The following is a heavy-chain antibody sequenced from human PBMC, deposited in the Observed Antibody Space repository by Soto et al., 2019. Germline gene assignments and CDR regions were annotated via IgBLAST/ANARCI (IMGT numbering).Heavy chain of an antibody. J-gene: IGHJ4*02. Sequence: GESLNISCKASGYRFTSFWIRCVLQMPGKGLEWLGFSYPGDSDTRYSPSFQGQVTISADKSSSTAYLQWNSLQASDTALYYCARHDDSSGWYYFDYWRQGTLVTVS. CDR2: SYPGDSDT. V-gene: IGHV5-51*01. D-gene: IGHD6-19*01. CDR1: GYRFTSFW. CDR3: ARHDDSSGWYYFDY.